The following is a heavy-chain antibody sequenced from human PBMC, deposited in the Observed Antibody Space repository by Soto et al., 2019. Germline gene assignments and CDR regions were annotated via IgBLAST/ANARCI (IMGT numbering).Heavy chain of an antibody. D-gene: IGHD2-15*01. CDR3: ARADCTGAYCYSWPFNYGVAV. CDR2: IWYDGSNK. V-gene: IGHV3-33*08. Sequence: QVQLVESGGGVVQPGGSLRLSCTTSGVTFNTYGMHWVRQAPGKGLEWVAIIWYDGSNKYYADSVKGRFTISRDNSKNTLYLQMNGLRAEDTALYYCARADCTGAYCYSWPFNYGVAVWGQGTTVTVSS. CDR1: GVTFNTYG. J-gene: IGHJ6*02.